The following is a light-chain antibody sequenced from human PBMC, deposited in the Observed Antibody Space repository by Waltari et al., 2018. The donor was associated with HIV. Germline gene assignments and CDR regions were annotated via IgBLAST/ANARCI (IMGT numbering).Light chain of an antibody. CDR1: SRDVGHFSL. Sequence: QSALTQPAPPSGSPGPPLTIPRPGPSRDVGHFSLVSWYQHPPGKVPKLMIYEVNKRPSGVSNRCSGSKTGTSAALAISGLRSEDEADYYCAAWDDSLSGWVFGGGTKLTVL. CDR3: AAWDDSLSGWV. V-gene: IGLV2-14*02. CDR2: EVN. J-gene: IGLJ3*02.